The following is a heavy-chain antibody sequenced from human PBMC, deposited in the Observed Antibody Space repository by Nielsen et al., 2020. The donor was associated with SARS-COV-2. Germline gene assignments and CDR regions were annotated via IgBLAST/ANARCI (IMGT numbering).Heavy chain of an antibody. J-gene: IGHJ2*01. Sequence: GESLKISCAASGFTFSDYAMAWVRQAPGKGLEWVSVIKTSGGTTYYADSVKGRFTISRDNPKNSLYLQMGSLRAEDTAVYYCARCRRPYHLFSGDYYWYFDLWGRGTLVTVSS. V-gene: IGHV3-23*01. CDR3: ARCRRPYHLFSGDYYWYFDL. CDR1: GFTFSDYA. D-gene: IGHD2-2*01. CDR2: IKTSGGTT.